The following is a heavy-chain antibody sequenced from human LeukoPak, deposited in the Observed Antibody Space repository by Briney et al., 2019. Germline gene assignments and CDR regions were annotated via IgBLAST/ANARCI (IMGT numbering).Heavy chain of an antibody. CDR3: ARGGLVRGTINSLIAFDI. CDR2: IYTSGST. J-gene: IGHJ3*02. D-gene: IGHD3-10*01. CDR1: GVSISSYY. V-gene: IGHV4-4*07. Sequence: PSETLSLTCTVSGVSISSYYWSWIRQPAGKGLEWIGRIYTSGSTNYNPSLKSRVTMSVDTSKNQFSLQLNSVTPEDTALYYCARGGLVRGTINSLIAFDIWGQGIMVTVSS.